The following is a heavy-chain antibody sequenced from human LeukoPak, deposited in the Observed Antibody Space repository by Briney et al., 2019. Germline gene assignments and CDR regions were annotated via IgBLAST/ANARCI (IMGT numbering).Heavy chain of an antibody. CDR3: ARDRYYYDSSGYYYFDH. J-gene: IGHJ4*02. CDR1: GGSISSYY. V-gene: IGHV4-4*07. CDR2: IYTSGST. Sequence: SETLSLTCTVSGGSISSYYWSWIRQPAGKGLEWIGRIYTSGSTNYNPSLKSRVTMSVDTSKNQFSLKLSSVTAADMAVYYCARDRYYYDSSGYYYFDHWGQGTLVTVSS. D-gene: IGHD3-22*01.